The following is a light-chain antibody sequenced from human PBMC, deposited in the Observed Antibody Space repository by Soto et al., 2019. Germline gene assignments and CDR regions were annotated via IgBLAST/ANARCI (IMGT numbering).Light chain of an antibody. J-gene: IGKJ3*01. CDR3: QKCNSPPPFT. CDR2: AAS. V-gene: IGKV1-27*01. CDR1: QDISNY. Sequence: DIQMTQSPSSLSASVGDRVTITCRASQDISNYLAWYQQKPGKVTKLLIYAASTLQSGVPSRFSGSGSGTDCTLTISSLQHEDAATYFCQKCNSPPPFTFGPGTKVDIK.